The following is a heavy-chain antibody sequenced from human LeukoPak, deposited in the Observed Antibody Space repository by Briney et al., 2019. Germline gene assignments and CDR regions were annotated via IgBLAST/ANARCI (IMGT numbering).Heavy chain of an antibody. J-gene: IGHJ6*02. CDR3: VRDGPGGIEARKRYYGMDV. CDR2: INQDGSEK. V-gene: IGHV3-7*05. CDR1: GFTFSIYW. D-gene: IGHD6-6*01. Sequence: GGSLRLSCAASGFTFSIYWMSWVRQAPGKGLEWVAGINQDGSEKYYVDSVKGRCTISRDNAKTSLYLQMSSLRAKDAAAYYCVRDGPGGIEARKRYYGMDVWGQGTTVSVSS.